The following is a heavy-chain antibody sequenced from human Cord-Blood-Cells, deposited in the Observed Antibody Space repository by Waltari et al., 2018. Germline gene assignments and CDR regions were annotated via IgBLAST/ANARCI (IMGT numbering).Heavy chain of an antibody. CDR1: GFTFSSYA. CDR2: ISYDGSNK. D-gene: IGHD6-13*01. CDR3: VVGLKAAGKDY. V-gene: IGHV3-30*04. Sequence: QVQLVASGGGVVQPGGSLRLSSAASGFTFSSYAMHWVRQAPGKGLEWVAVISYDGSNKYYADSVKGRFTISRDNSKNTLYLQMNSLRAEDTAVYYCVVGLKAAGKDYWGQGTLVTVSS. J-gene: IGHJ4*02.